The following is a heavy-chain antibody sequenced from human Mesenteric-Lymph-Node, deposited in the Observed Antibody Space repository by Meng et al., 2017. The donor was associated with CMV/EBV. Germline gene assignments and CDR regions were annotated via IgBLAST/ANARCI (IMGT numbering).Heavy chain of an antibody. CDR1: GFTFSGYE. J-gene: IGHJ4*02. CDR2: ISSSGSTI. Sequence: GESLKISCAASGFTFSGYEMNWVRQAPGKGLEWVSYISSSGSTIYYADSVKGRFTISRDNAKNSLYLQMNSLRAEDTAVYYCARDSLPPRRPFDYWGQGTLVTVS. V-gene: IGHV3-48*03. CDR3: ARDSLPPRRPFDY. D-gene: IGHD5/OR15-5a*01.